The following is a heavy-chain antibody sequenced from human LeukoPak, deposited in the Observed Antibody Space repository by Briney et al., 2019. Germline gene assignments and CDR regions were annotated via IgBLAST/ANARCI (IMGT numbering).Heavy chain of an antibody. CDR3: ARTRYSGSYGGADY. CDR1: GFTFDGYG. CDR2: INWNGVSR. J-gene: IGHJ4*02. V-gene: IGHV3-20*04. Sequence: GGSLRLSCAASGFTFDGYGMTWVRQAPGKGLEWVSGINWNGVSRDYADSVKGRFTISRDNAKNSLYLQMNSLRAEDTALYYCARTRYSGSYGGADYWGRGTQITVSS. D-gene: IGHD1-26*01.